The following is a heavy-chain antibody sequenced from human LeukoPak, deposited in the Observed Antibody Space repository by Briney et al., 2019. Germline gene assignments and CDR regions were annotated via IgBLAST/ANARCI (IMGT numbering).Heavy chain of an antibody. J-gene: IGHJ4*02. V-gene: IGHV4-39*07. CDR1: GGSISSSSYY. D-gene: IGHD5-24*01. CDR2: IYHSGST. Sequence: SETLSLTCTVSGGSISSSSYYWGWIRQPPGKGLEWIGSIYHSGSTYYNPSLKSRVTISVDTSKNQFSLKLSSVTAADTAVYYCARDIRSQRWLQFYYFDYWGQGTLVTVSS. CDR3: ARDIRSQRWLQFYYFDY.